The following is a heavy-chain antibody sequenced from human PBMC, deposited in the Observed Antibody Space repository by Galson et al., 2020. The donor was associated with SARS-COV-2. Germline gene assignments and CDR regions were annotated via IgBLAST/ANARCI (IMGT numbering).Heavy chain of an antibody. Sequence: GGSLRLSCAASAFTFGNYWMSWVRQAPGRGLEWVANIKADGSEKYYGDSVKGRFTISRDNAKNSLYLEMNSLRVEDTAIYYCAKWECGGNCRYDYWGQGTLVTVSS. J-gene: IGHJ4*02. CDR2: IKADGSEK. D-gene: IGHD1-26*01. CDR1: AFTFGNYW. CDR3: AKWECGGNCRYDY. V-gene: IGHV3-7*01.